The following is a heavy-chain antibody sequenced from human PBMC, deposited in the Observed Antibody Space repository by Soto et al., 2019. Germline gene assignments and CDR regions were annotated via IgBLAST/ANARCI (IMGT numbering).Heavy chain of an antibody. CDR1: GFTFSSYA. CDR2: ISGSGGST. J-gene: IGHJ3*02. CDR3: AKDVVVAATLWPDAFDI. Sequence: GGSLRLSCAASGFTFSSYAMSWVRQAPGKGLEWVSAISGSGGSTYYADSVKGRFTISRDNSKNTLYLQMNSLRAEDTAVYYCAKDVVVAATLWPDAFDIWGQGTMVTVSS. V-gene: IGHV3-23*01. D-gene: IGHD2-15*01.